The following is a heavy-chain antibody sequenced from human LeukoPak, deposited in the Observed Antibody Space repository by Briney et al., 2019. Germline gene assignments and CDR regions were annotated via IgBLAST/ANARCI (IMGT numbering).Heavy chain of an antibody. CDR2: IYYSGST. J-gene: IGHJ4*02. D-gene: IGHD5-18*01. CDR1: GGSISSSSYY. CDR3: ARHPPSRGYSYGYPPNYFDY. V-gene: IGHV4-39*01. Sequence: SETLSLTCTVSGGSISSSSYYWGWIRQPPGKGLEWIGSIYYSGSTYYNPSLKSRVTISVDTSKNRFSLKLSSVTAADTAVYYCARHPPSRGYSYGYPPNYFDYWGQGTLVTVSS.